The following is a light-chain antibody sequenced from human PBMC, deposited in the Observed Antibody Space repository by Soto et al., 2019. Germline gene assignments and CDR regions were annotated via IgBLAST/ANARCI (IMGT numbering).Light chain of an antibody. CDR2: GAS. J-gene: IGKJ1*01. Sequence: DIPMTQSPSSLSASVGDRVTITCRTSQNINNYLNWYQQKPGKAPKVLIYGASSLQSGVPSRFSGSGSGTDFTLTISSLQPEDFATYYCQQSYSTLWTFGQGTKVEIK. CDR1: QNINNY. V-gene: IGKV1-39*01. CDR3: QQSYSTLWT.